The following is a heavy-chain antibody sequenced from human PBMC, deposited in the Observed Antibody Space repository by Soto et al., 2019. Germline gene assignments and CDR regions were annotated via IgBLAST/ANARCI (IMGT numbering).Heavy chain of an antibody. CDR2: IYYSGST. Sequence: PSETLSLTCTVSGGSISSGGYYWSWIRQHPGKGLEWIGYIYYSGSTYYNPSLKSRVTISVDTSKNQFSLKLSSVTAADTAVYYCARRDYVWGSYDYWGQGTLVTVSS. D-gene: IGHD3-16*01. V-gene: IGHV4-31*03. CDR1: GGSISSGGYY. CDR3: ARRDYVWGSYDY. J-gene: IGHJ4*02.